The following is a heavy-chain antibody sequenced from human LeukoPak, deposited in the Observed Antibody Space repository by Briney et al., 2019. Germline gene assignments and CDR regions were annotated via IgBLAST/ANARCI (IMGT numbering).Heavy chain of an antibody. Sequence: GGSLRLSCAASGFTFRSYSMNWVRQAPGKGLEWVSSISSSSSYIYYADSVTGRFTISRDNAKNSLYLQMNSLRAEDTAAYYCAREGFDYWGQGTLVTVSS. CDR2: ISSSSSYI. CDR3: AREGFDY. V-gene: IGHV3-21*01. J-gene: IGHJ4*02. CDR1: GFTFRSYS.